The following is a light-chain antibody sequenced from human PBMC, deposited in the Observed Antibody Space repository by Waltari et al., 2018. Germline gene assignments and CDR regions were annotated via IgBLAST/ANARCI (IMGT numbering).Light chain of an antibody. J-gene: IGLJ3*02. Sequence: QSALTQPRSVSGSPGQSVTISCTGTSSAVGGYKSVSWYQRHPGKGPKVLIYDVSKRPPGVPDRFSASKSDNTASLTISGLQAEDEADYHCCSYAGNHVWVFGGGTKLTVL. CDR1: SSAVGGYKS. CDR2: DVS. CDR3: CSYAGNHVWV. V-gene: IGLV2-11*01.